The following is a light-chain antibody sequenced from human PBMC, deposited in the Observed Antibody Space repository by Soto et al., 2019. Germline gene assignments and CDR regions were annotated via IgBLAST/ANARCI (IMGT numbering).Light chain of an antibody. CDR2: GNS. CDR3: QSYDSSLSAYFV. V-gene: IGLV1-40*01. J-gene: IGLJ1*01. CDR1: SSNIGAGYD. Sequence: QSVLTQPPSVSGAPGQRVTISCTGSSSNIGAGYDVHWYQQLPGTAPKLLIYGNSNRPSGVPDRFSGSKSGTSASLAITGLQAEDEADYYCQSYDSSLSAYFVFGPGTKVTVL.